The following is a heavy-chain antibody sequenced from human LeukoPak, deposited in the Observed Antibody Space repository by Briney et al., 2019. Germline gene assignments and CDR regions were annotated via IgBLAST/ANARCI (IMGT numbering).Heavy chain of an antibody. Sequence: PGGSLRLSCAASGFTFSSYAMHWVRQAPGKGLEWVAVISYDGSNKYYADSVKGRFTISRDNSKDTLFLEMNNLKAEDTAVYYCARESGSSGSAGYFDFRGQGTLVTVSS. V-gene: IGHV3-30*04. CDR1: GFTFSSYA. D-gene: IGHD3-22*01. J-gene: IGHJ4*02. CDR3: ARESGSSGSAGYFDF. CDR2: ISYDGSNK.